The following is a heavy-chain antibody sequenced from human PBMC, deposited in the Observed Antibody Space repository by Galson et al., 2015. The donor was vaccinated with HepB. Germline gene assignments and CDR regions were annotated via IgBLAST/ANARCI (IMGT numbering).Heavy chain of an antibody. CDR3: ATAMVRGLLYY. D-gene: IGHD3-10*01. CDR2: ISAYNGNT. V-gene: IGHV1-18*01. CDR1: GYTFTSYG. Sequence: SVRVSCKASGYTFTSYGISWVRQAPGQGLEWVGWISAYNGNTNYAQKLQGRVTMTTDTSTSTAYMELRSLRSDDTAVYYCATAMVRGLLYYWGQGTLVTVSS. J-gene: IGHJ4*02.